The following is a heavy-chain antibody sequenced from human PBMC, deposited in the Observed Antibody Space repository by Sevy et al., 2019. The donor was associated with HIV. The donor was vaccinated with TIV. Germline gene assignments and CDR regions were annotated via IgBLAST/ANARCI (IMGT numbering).Heavy chain of an antibody. D-gene: IGHD6-13*01. CDR1: GYTFTGYY. CDR3: ATLKPSSRPYYFDY. Sequence: ASVKVSCKASGYTFTGYYMHWVRQAPGQGLAWMGWINPNSGGTNYAQKFQGWVTMTRDTSISTAYMELSRLRSDDTAVYYCATLKPSSRPYYFDYWGQGTLVTVSS. J-gene: IGHJ4*02. V-gene: IGHV1-2*04. CDR2: INPNSGGT.